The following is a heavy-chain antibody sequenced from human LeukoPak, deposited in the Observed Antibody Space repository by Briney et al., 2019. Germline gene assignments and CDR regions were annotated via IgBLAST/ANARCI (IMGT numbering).Heavy chain of an antibody. CDR1: GFTFNSYW. V-gene: IGHV3-7*01. D-gene: IGHD3-10*01. CDR2: IKQDGSEK. J-gene: IGHJ4*02. Sequence: PGGSLRLSCAASGFTFNSYWMSWVRQAPGKGLEWVANIKQDGSEKYYVDSVKGRFTISRDNAKNSLYLQMNSLRAEDTAVYYCAREGLLWFGELGGYYFDYWGQGTLVTVSS. CDR3: AREGLLWFGELGGYYFDY.